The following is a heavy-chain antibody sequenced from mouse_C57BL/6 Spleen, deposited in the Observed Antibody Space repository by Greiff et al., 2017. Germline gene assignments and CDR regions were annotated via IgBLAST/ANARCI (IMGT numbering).Heavy chain of an antibody. J-gene: IGHJ4*01. CDR1: GFTFSDYG. D-gene: IGHD2-4*01. CDR2: ISSGSSTI. V-gene: IGHV5-17*01. CDR3: ARVGRLRGDAMDY. Sequence: DVMLVESGGGLVKPGGSLKLSCAASGFTFSDYGMHWVRQAPEKGLEWVAYISSGSSTIYYADTVKGRFTISRDNAKNTLFLQMTSLRSEDTAMYYCARVGRLRGDAMDYWGQGTSVTFSS.